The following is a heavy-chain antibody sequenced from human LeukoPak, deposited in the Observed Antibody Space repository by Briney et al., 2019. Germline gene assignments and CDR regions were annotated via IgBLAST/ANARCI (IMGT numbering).Heavy chain of an antibody. CDR3: AKKTIVGATVDAFDI. CDR1: GFTFSSYA. CDR2: ISYDGSNK. J-gene: IGHJ3*02. Sequence: GGSLRLSCAASGFTFSSYAMHWVRQAPGKGLEWVAVISYDGSNKYYADSVKGRFTISRDNSKNTLYLQMNSLRAEDTAVYYCAKKTIVGATVDAFDIWGQGTMVTVSS. D-gene: IGHD1-26*01. V-gene: IGHV3-30-3*02.